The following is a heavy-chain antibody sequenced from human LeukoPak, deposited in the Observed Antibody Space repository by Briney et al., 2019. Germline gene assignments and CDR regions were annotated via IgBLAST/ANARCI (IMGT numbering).Heavy chain of an antibody. CDR2: ISGRGDST. D-gene: IGHD3-10*01. Sequence: PGGSLRLSCAASGFTFSSYAMSWVRQAPGKGLEWVSTISGRGDSTYYADSVKGRFTISRDNAKNTLHLQMNSLRAEDTAVYYCARGARGSGTASDYWGQGTLVTVSS. CDR1: GFTFSSYA. V-gene: IGHV3-23*01. CDR3: ARGARGSGTASDY. J-gene: IGHJ4*02.